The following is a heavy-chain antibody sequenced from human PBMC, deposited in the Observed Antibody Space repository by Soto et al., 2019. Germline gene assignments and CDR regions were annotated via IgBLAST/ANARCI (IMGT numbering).Heavy chain of an antibody. CDR3: ATDFRRFDL. Sequence: PGGSLRLSCSASGITFTDSYMSWIRQSPGKGLEWISYINSGSTYIKYSDSVRGRFTISRDNAKKLLFLQMNDLRVEDTGIYFCATDFRRFDLWGQGTQVTFCS. CDR2: INSGSTYI. CDR1: GITFTDSY. V-gene: IGHV3-11*05. J-gene: IGHJ4*02.